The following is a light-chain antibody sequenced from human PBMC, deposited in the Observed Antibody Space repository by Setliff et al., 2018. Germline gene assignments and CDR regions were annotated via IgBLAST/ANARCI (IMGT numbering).Light chain of an antibody. CDR3: SSYTNSNTYV. CDR2: DVT. Sequence: QSALTQPASVSGSPGQSISISCTGTSSDVGLYNLVSWYQQHPGKAPKLIIYDVTGRPSGVSDRFSGSKSGNTASLTISGLQAEDEADYYCSSYTNSNTYVFGTGTKVTVL. J-gene: IGLJ1*01. V-gene: IGLV2-14*02. CDR1: SSDVGLYNL.